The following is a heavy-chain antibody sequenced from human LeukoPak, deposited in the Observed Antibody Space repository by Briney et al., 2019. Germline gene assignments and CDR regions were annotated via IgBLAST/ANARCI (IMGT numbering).Heavy chain of an antibody. J-gene: IGHJ4*02. D-gene: IGHD6-19*01. CDR1: GFTFSSYW. CDR2: IKQDGSEK. CDR3: AREGIAVAGTSYFDY. V-gene: IGHV3-7*01. Sequence: GGSLRLSCAASGFTFSSYWMSWVRQAPGKGLEGVANIKQDGSEKYYVDSVKGRFTISRDNAKNSLYLQMNSLRAEDTAVYYCAREGIAVAGTSYFDYWGQGTLVTVSS.